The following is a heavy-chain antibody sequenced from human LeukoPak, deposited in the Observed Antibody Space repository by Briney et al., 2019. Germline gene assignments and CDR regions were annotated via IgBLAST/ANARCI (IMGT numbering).Heavy chain of an antibody. D-gene: IGHD6-6*01. Sequence: SETLSLTCTVSGGSISSSNYYWGWIRQPPGKGLEWIGYINYSGNTNYDPSLKSRVTISVDTSKNQFSLKLSSVTATDTAVYYCARNVKAARYIDYWGQGTLVTVSS. CDR3: ARNVKAARYIDY. CDR2: INYSGNT. J-gene: IGHJ4*02. V-gene: IGHV4-61*05. CDR1: GGSISSSNYY.